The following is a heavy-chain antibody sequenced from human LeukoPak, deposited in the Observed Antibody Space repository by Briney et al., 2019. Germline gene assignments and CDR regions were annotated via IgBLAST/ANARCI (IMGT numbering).Heavy chain of an antibody. CDR2: IHGSDDNT. V-gene: IGHV3-23*01. CDR3: AKDLLRWSFDY. CDR1: GFTFRSYG. J-gene: IGHJ4*02. Sequence: PGGSLRLSCAASGFTFRSYGMSWVRQAPGKGLEWVSAIHGSDDNTHYADSVKGRFTISRDKSKNTLYLQMNSLRADDTAVYYCAKDLLRWSFDYWGQGTLVTVSS. D-gene: IGHD4-23*01.